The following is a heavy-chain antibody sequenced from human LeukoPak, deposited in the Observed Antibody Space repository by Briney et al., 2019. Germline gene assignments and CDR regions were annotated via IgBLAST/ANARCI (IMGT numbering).Heavy chain of an antibody. Sequence: GGSLRRSCAASGFTFSSYAMSWVRQAPGKGLEWVSAISGSGGSTYYADSVKGRFTISRDNSKNTLYLQMNSLRAEDTAVYYCAKRGDSSSWYFDYWGQGTLVTVSS. D-gene: IGHD6-13*01. CDR3: AKRGDSSSWYFDY. CDR1: GFTFSSYA. CDR2: ISGSGGST. V-gene: IGHV3-23*01. J-gene: IGHJ4*02.